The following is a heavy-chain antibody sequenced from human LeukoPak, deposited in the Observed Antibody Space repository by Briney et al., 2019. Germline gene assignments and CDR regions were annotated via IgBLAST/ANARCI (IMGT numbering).Heavy chain of an antibody. V-gene: IGHV3-21*01. CDR3: ARDSLSGSQDY. J-gene: IGHJ4*02. Sequence: GSLRLSCAASGFTFSRYSMNWVRQAPGKGLEWVSSISSSSSYIYYADSVKGRFTISRDNAKNSLYLQMNSLRAEDTAVYYCARDSLSGSQDYWGQGTLVTVSS. D-gene: IGHD1-26*01. CDR1: GFTFSRYS. CDR2: ISSSSSYI.